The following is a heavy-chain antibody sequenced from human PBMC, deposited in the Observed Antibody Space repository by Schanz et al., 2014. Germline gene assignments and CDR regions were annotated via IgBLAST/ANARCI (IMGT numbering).Heavy chain of an antibody. J-gene: IGHJ4*02. V-gene: IGHV1-2*04. CDR1: GYTTFTDYY. CDR2: INPNSGDT. Sequence: QVQLVQSGAEVKKPGASVKVSCKASGYTTFTDYYIHWVRQAPGQGLEWMGWINPNSGDTNYAQKFQGWVSMTRGTSISTAYMELSRLKSDDTAVYYCARAFGGYDPAGALDYWGQGSLVTVSS. D-gene: IGHD5-12*01. CDR3: ARAFGGYDPAGALDY.